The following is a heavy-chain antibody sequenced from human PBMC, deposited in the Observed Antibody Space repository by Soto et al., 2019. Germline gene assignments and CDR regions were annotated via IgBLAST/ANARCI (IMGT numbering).Heavy chain of an antibody. D-gene: IGHD3-22*01. CDR3: ARADYYDSSGYYLGFDY. Sequence: RSLTFTVSGGSIGSGGYYWSWIRPHPGKCLEWIGYIYYSGSTYYNPSLKSRVTISVDTSKNQFSLKLSSVTAADTAVYYCARADYYDSSGYYLGFDYWGQGTLVTVSS. J-gene: IGHJ4*02. CDR2: IYYSGST. CDR1: GGSIGSGGYY. V-gene: IGHV4-31*03.